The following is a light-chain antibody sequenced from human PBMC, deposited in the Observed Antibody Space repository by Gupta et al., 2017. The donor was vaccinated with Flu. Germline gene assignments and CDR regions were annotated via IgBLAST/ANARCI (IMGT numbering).Light chain of an antibody. CDR3: QQYNNWPPLT. V-gene: IGKV3-15*01. Sequence: ERATLSCRASQSVSSSFASYHQKTGRPPRLLLYSASTSATGSTARFSGSGSGTEFSTTIISPQAQDVAVYYYQQYNNWPPLTFGQGTKVEIK. CDR1: QSVSSS. J-gene: IGKJ2*01. CDR2: SAS.